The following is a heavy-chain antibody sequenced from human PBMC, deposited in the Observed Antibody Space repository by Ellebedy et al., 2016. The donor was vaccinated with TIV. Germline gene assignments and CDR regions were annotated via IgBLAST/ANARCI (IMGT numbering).Heavy chain of an antibody. CDR2: INTGNGNT. D-gene: IGHD5-24*01. CDR3: ARWGRDGYNPPYFDY. CDR1: GHLFTTYG. J-gene: IGHJ4*02. Sequence: ASVKVSXKASGHLFTTYGIHWVRQAPGQRLEWMGWINTGNGNTKYSQKFQGRVTITRDTSASTAYMELSSLRSEDTAVYYCARWGRDGYNPPYFDYWGQGTLVTVSS. V-gene: IGHV1-3*04.